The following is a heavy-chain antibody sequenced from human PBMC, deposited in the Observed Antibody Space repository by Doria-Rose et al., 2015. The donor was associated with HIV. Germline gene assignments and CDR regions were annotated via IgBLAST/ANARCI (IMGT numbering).Heavy chain of an antibody. D-gene: IGHD6-13*01. CDR1: GVSLSSPGMG. CDR2: IFSDDDR. CDR3: ARIKSSRWYHKYYFDF. Sequence: SGPVLVKPTETLTLTCTVSGVSLSSPGMGVSWIRQPPGKALEWLANIFSDDDRSHKTSLKSRLTISRGTSKSQVVLTMTDMDPVDTATYYCARIKSSRWYHKYYFDFWGQGTLVIVSA. V-gene: IGHV2-26*01. J-gene: IGHJ4*02.